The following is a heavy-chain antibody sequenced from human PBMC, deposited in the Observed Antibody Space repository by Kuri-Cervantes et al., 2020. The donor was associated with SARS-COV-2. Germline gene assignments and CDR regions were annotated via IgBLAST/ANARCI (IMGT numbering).Heavy chain of an antibody. CDR2: IYSGGSTI. CDR1: GFTVSSNY. D-gene: IGHD1-26*01. Sequence: GESPKIPRAASGFTVSSNYMRWVRQAPGKGLEWVSVIYSGGSTIYYADSVKGRSTISRDNAKNSLYLQMNSLRAEDTAVYYCARAGGPPYYYYYMDVWGKGTTVTVSS. J-gene: IGHJ6*03. CDR3: ARAGGPPYYYYYMDV. V-gene: IGHV3-53*01.